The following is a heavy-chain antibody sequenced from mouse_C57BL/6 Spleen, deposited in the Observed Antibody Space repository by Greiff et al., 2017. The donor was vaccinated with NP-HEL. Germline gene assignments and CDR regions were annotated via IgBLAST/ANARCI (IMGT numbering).Heavy chain of an antibody. Sequence: QVQLQQPGAELVRPGSSVKLSCKASGYTFTSYWMDWVKQRPGKGLEWIGNIYPSDSETHYNQKFKDKATLTVDKSSSTAYMQLSSLTSEDSAGYYCARDYYGSSHWYFDVWGTGTTVTVSS. CDR3: ARDYYGSSHWYFDV. V-gene: IGHV1-61*01. D-gene: IGHD1-1*01. CDR2: IYPSDSET. CDR1: GYTFTSYW. J-gene: IGHJ1*03.